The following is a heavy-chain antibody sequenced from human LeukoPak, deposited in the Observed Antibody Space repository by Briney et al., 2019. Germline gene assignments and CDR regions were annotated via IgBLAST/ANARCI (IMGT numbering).Heavy chain of an antibody. CDR1: GFTFSSYA. V-gene: IGHV3-30*04. CDR2: ISYDGSNK. D-gene: IGHD4-17*01. CDR3: AAPTTVTTP. Sequence: PGGSLRLSCAASGFTFSSYAMHWVRQAPGKGLEWVAVISYDGSNKYYADSVKGRFTISRDNSKNTLYLQMNSLRAEDTAVYYCAAPTTVTTPWGQGTLVTVSS. J-gene: IGHJ5*02.